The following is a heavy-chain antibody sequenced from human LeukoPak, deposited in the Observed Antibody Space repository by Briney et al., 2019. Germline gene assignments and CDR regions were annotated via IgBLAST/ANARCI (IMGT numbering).Heavy chain of an antibody. Sequence: ASVKVSCKVSGYTLTELSMHWVRQAPGKGLEWMGGFDPEDGETIYAQKFQGRVTMTEDTSTDTAYMELSSLRSEDTAVYYCATDKTVDTAMVDGENYFDYWGQGTPVTVSS. D-gene: IGHD5-18*01. CDR3: ATDKTVDTAMVDGENYFDY. V-gene: IGHV1-24*01. CDR1: GYTLTELS. J-gene: IGHJ4*02. CDR2: FDPEDGET.